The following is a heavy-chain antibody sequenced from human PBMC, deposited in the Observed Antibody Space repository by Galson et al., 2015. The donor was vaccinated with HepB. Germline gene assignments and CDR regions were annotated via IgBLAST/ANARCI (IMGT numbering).Heavy chain of an antibody. V-gene: IGHV3-30-3*01. CDR3: ARDLAIYDYVWGSYRLDY. CDR1: GFTFSSYA. CDR2: ISYDGSNK. Sequence: SLRLSCAASGFTFSSYAMHWVRQAPGKGLEWVAVISYDGSNKYYADSVKGRFTISRDNSKNTLYLQMNSLRAEDTAVYYCARDLAIYDYVWGSYRLDYWGQGTLVTVSS. D-gene: IGHD3-16*02. J-gene: IGHJ4*02.